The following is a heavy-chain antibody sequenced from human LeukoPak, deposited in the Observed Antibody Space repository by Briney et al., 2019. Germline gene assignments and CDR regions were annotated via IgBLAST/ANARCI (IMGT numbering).Heavy chain of an antibody. CDR1: GFTFSSYG. CDR3: ARVLGGAFDI. J-gene: IGHJ3*02. V-gene: IGHV3-30*02. Sequence: GGSLRLSCAASGFTFSSYGMHWVRQAPGRGLEWVAFIRYDGSNKYYADSVKGRFTISRDNSKNTLYLQMNSLRAEDTAVYYCARVLGGAFDIWGQGTMVTVSS. D-gene: IGHD3-10*01. CDR2: IRYDGSNK.